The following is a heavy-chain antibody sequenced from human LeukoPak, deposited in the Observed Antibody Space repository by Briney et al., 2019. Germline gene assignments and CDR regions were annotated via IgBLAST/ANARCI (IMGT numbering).Heavy chain of an antibody. J-gene: IGHJ6*02. CDR3: SRVLYSSGWVFGGYCAMDV. V-gene: IGHV3-21*01. D-gene: IGHD6-19*01. CDR1: GFTFSSYG. Sequence: GGSLRLSCAASGFTFSSYGMHWVRQAPGKELEWVSSIESSSTYIYYADSVKGRFTVSRNNAENSLYLQMNSLRAEDTAVYYCSRVLYSSGWVFGGYCAMDVWGQGTTVTVSS. CDR2: IESSSTYI.